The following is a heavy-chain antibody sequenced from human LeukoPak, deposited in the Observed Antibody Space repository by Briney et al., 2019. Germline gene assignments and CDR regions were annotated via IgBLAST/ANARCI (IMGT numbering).Heavy chain of an antibody. D-gene: IGHD3-10*01. CDR2: IYPGDSDT. Sequence: GESLKISCRGSGHSFVRYWLAWVRQMPGQGLEWMRIIYPGDSDTRYSPSFEGQVTISADKFLTTAYLQWSSLKASDTAMYYCARVSGSGSYYDASYYYFDYWGQGTLVTVSS. J-gene: IGHJ4*02. CDR1: GHSFVRYW. CDR3: ARVSGSGSYYDASYYYFDY. V-gene: IGHV5-51*01.